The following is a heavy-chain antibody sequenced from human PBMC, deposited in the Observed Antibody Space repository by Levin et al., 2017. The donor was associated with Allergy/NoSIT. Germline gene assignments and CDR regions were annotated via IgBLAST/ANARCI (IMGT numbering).Heavy chain of an antibody. D-gene: IGHD6-19*01. CDR2: ITGSSSYT. J-gene: IGHJ3*02. V-gene: IGHV3-11*03. CDR1: GFTFSDYY. CDR3: ARRIGSGWYHAFDI. Sequence: SGESLKISCAASGFTFSDYYMSWIRQAPGKGLEWVSSITGSSSYTKDGDSVKGRFTISRDNAKNSLSLQINSLRAEDTAVYYCARRIGSGWYHAFDIWGQGTMVTVSS.